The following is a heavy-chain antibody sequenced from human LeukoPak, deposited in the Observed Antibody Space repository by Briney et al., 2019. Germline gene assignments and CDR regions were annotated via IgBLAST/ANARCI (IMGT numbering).Heavy chain of an antibody. Sequence: ASVKVACKASVYTFTNYGISWVRQAPGQGREWVAWISANNGETRYAQNLQGRVTMTTDTSTSTAYLELRSLRSDDTAVYYCARVPPSAHQLLSSDYWGQGTQVTVSS. CDR1: VYTFTNYG. D-gene: IGHD2-2*01. CDR2: ISANNGET. V-gene: IGHV1-18*04. CDR3: ARVPPSAHQLLSSDY. J-gene: IGHJ4*02.